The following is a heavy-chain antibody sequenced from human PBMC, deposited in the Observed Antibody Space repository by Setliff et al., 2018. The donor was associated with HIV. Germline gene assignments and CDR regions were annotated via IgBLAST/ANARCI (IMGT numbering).Heavy chain of an antibody. CDR3: ARGKIPSWRLTMFDF. Sequence: ASVKVSCKASGYDFKIYDINWVRQVAGQGLEWMGWINPGTGNTGYPQNFSGRVTMTRNTSINTVYMELSSLRSEDTAIYFGARGKIPSWRLTMFDFWGQGTPVTVSS. D-gene: IGHD1-1*01. J-gene: IGHJ4*02. CDR2: INPGTGNT. V-gene: IGHV1-8*01. CDR1: GYDFKIYD.